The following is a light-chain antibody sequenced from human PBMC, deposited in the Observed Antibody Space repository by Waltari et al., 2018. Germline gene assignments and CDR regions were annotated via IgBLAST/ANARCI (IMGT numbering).Light chain of an antibody. Sequence: QSALTQPASVSGSPGQSITISCTGTTSDVGAYNYVSWYQQHPGKAPRLMIFDVSNRPSGVSKRFSGSKSGNTASLTISGLQAEDEADYYCNSYTSSSTLLFGGGTRLTVL. V-gene: IGLV2-14*03. CDR2: DVS. CDR3: NSYTSSSTLL. CDR1: TSDVGAYNY. J-gene: IGLJ2*01.